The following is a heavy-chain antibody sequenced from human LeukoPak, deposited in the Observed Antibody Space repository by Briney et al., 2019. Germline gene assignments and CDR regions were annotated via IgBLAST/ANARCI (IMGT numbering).Heavy chain of an antibody. CDR1: GFTFKNAW. J-gene: IGHJ4*02. CDR3: GWNNKSVFDY. CDR2: IRSKRDGGTT. V-gene: IGHV3-15*01. Sequence: PGGSLRLSCAASGFTFKNAWMSWVRQAPGKGLEWVGRIRSKRDGGTTDYVAPVKGRFTISRDDSKNKLYLQMNSLKAEDTAVYYCGWNNKSVFDYWGQGTLVTVSS. D-gene: IGHD1-1*01.